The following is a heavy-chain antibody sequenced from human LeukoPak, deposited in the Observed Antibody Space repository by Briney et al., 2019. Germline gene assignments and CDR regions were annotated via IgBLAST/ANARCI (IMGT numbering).Heavy chain of an antibody. CDR1: GYSFTHHN. J-gene: IGHJ4*02. V-gene: IGHV1-2*02. Sequence: GASVKVSCKASGYSFTHHNVHWVRQAPAQALEWMGWIKPNNGDTKFSQKFQDRVTLTSDTSIDTAYMEMSGLTSDDTAIYYCARVLSAVTSTFDYWGQGTLVTVSS. CDR3: ARVLSAVTSTFDY. D-gene: IGHD4-17*01. CDR2: IKPNNGDT.